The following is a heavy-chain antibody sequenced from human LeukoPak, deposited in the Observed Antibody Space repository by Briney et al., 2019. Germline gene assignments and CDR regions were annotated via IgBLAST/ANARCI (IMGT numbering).Heavy chain of an antibody. CDR2: TSGSGGST. Sequence: GGTLRLSCAASGFTFSSYGMSWVRQAPGKGLEWVSATSGSGGSTYYADSVKGRFTISRDNSKNTLYLQMNSLRAEDTAVYYCAKDSVRATSGYWGQGTLVTVSS. J-gene: IGHJ4*02. V-gene: IGHV3-23*01. CDR3: AKDSVRATSGY. D-gene: IGHD5-12*01. CDR1: GFTFSSYG.